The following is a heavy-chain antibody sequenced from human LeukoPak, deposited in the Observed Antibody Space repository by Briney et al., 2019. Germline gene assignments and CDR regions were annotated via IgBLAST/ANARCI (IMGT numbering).Heavy chain of an antibody. CDR2: IYHSGNT. CDR1: AYSINNGYF. J-gene: IGHJ4*02. Sequence: NPSETLSLTCIVSAYSINNGYFWGWIRQPPGKGLEWIGNIYHSGNTYYNPSLESRVTISLDTSKNQFSLKLSSVTAADTAVYYCARDRYDSSGYYRSPPPGEFDYWGQGTLVTVSS. CDR3: ARDRYDSSGYYRSPPPGEFDY. V-gene: IGHV4-38-2*02. D-gene: IGHD3-22*01.